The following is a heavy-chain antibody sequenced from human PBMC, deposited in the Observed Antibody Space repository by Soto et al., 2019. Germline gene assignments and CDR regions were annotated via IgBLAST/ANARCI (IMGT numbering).Heavy chain of an antibody. J-gene: IGHJ4*02. CDR1: GYTLTELS. D-gene: IGHD3-22*01. CDR3: APRTYDYDSSGSAPFAY. V-gene: IGHV1-24*01. CDR2: FDPEDGET. Sequence: ASVKISCKVSGYTLTELSMHWVRQAPGKGLEWMGGFDPEDGETIYAQKFKGRVTMTEDTSTDTAYMELSSLRSEDTAVYYCAPRTYDYDSSGSAPFAYWGKGTRVTVSS.